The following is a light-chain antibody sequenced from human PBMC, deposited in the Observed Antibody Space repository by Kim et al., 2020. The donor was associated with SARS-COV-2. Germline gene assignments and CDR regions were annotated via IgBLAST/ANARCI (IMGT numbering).Light chain of an antibody. CDR1: RSHSSYI. V-gene: IGLV4-60*03. Sequence: SLKLTCTLRRSHSSYIIAGHRQQSGKTPRYLMKLEGSGSYNKGSGVPERVSGSSSGAVRYLTISNLQSEDEADYYCETWDSNPWVLGGGTQLTVL. J-gene: IGLJ3*02. CDR2: LEGSGSY. CDR3: ETWDSNPWV.